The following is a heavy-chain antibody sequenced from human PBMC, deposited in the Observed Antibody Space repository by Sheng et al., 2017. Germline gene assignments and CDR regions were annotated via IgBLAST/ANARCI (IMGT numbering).Heavy chain of an antibody. CDR2: IKQDGSEK. J-gene: IGHJ6*02. CDR1: GFTFSSYW. Sequence: EVQLVESGGGLVQPGGPLRLSCAASGFTFSSYWMSWVRQAPGKGLEWVANIKQDGSEKYYVDSVKGRFTISRDNAKNSLYLQMNSLRAEDTAVYYCARDRRFLEWLLLYYGMDVWGQGTTVTVSS. D-gene: IGHD3-3*01. CDR3: ARDRRFLEWLLLYYGMDV. V-gene: IGHV3-7*01.